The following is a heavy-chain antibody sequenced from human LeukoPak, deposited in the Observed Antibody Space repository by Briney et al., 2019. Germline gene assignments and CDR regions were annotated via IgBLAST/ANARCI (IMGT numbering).Heavy chain of an antibody. J-gene: IGHJ4*02. CDR1: GFTFDDYG. CDR2: INWNGGST. CDR3: ARVRAGSGDFDFDY. D-gene: IGHD4-17*01. V-gene: IGHV3-20*01. Sequence: GGSLRLSCAASGFTFDDYGMSWVRQAPGKGLEWVSDINWNGGSTGYADSVKGRFTISRDNAKNSLYLQMNSLRAEDTASYHCARVRAGSGDFDFDYWGQGTLVTVSS.